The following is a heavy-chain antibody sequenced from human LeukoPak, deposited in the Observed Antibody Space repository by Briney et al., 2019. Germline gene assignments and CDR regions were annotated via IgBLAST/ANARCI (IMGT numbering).Heavy chain of an antibody. D-gene: IGHD7-27*01. V-gene: IGHV3-23*01. Sequence: GSLSLSCAASGFPFSSYAMSWVRQAPGKGLEWVSAISGSGDNTYYADSVKGRFTVSRDNSKNTLYVQMKSLRAEDTAVYYCVRDGSSWGNFDYWGQGTLVSVSS. CDR1: GFPFSSYA. CDR2: ISGSGDNT. J-gene: IGHJ4*02. CDR3: VRDGSSWGNFDY.